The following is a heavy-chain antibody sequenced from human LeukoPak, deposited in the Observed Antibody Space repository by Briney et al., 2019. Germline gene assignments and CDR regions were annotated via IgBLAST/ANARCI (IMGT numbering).Heavy chain of an antibody. V-gene: IGHV4-59*11. Sequence: SETLSLTCSVSGGSISSHYWGWIRQPPGKGLEWIAYIYHNGSPTNYNPSLKSRVTISVDTSKNQFSLKLNSVTAADTAMYYCARGLAVAGTHYYYFYAMDVWGQGTTVTVSS. D-gene: IGHD6-19*01. J-gene: IGHJ6*02. CDR3: ARGLAVAGTHYYYFYAMDV. CDR1: GGSISSHY. CDR2: IYHNGSPT.